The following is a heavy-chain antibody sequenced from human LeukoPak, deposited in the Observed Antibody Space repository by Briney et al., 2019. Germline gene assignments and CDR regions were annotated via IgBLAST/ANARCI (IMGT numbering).Heavy chain of an antibody. CDR1: GFTFGSYA. CDR3: ARDLGSSWSYYYYGMDV. CDR2: ISSNGGST. J-gene: IGHJ6*02. Sequence: GGSLRLSCAASGFTFGSYAMHWVRQAPGKGLEYVSGISSNGGSTFYANSVKGRFTISRDNSKNTVYLQMGSLRAEDMAVYYCARDLGSSWSYYYYGMDVWGQGTTVTVSS. D-gene: IGHD6-13*01. V-gene: IGHV3-64*01.